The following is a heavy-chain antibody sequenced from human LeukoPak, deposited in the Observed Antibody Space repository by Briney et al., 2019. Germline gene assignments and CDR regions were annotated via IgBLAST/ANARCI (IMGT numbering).Heavy chain of an antibody. CDR3: ASSTGTYYYYYGMDV. CDR2: IIPILGIA. V-gene: IGHV1-69*02. CDR1: GGTFISYT. Sequence: ASVKVSCQASGGTFISYTISWVRQAPGQGLEWMGRIIPILGIANYAQKFQGRVTITADKFTSTAYMELSSLRSEDTAVYYCASSTGTYYYYYGMDVWGQGTTVTVSS. J-gene: IGHJ6*02. D-gene: IGHD1-1*01.